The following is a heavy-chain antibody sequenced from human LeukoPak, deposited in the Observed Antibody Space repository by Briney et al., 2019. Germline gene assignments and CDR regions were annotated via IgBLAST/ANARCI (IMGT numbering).Heavy chain of an antibody. CDR2: INPNSGGT. CDR3: ARDLEHIVVVTANAFDI. D-gene: IGHD2-21*02. CDR1: GYTFTGYY. J-gene: IGHJ3*02. V-gene: IGHV1-2*02. Sequence: GASVKVSCKASGYTFTGYYMHWVRQAPGQGLEWMGWINPNSGGTNYAQKFQGRVTMTRDTSISTAYMELSRLRSDDTAVYYCARDLEHIVVVTANAFDIWGQGTMVTVSS.